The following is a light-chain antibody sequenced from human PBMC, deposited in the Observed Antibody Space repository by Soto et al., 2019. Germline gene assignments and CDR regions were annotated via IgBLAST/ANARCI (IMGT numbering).Light chain of an antibody. J-gene: IGLJ1*01. Sequence: QLVLTQPPSASGTPGQRVTISCSGSSSNIGSNTVNWFQQLPGTAPKLLIYSDNQRPSGVPGRFSGSKSGTSASLAISGLQSEDEADYYCAAWDDSLNGRHVFGTGTKLTVL. V-gene: IGLV1-44*01. CDR3: AAWDDSLNGRHV. CDR1: SSNIGSNT. CDR2: SDN.